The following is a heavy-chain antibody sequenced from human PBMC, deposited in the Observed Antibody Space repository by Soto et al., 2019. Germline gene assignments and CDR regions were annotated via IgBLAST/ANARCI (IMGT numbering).Heavy chain of an antibody. CDR3: ARPPIGYSSGWYVY. CDR2: ISAYNGNT. Sequence: ASVKVSCKASGYTFTSYGISWVRQAPGQGLEWMGWISAYNGNTNYAQKLQGRVTMTTDTSTSTAYMELRSLRSDDTAVYYCARPPIGYSSGWYVYWGQGTLVTVSS. CDR1: GYTFTSYG. V-gene: IGHV1-18*04. J-gene: IGHJ4*02. D-gene: IGHD6-19*01.